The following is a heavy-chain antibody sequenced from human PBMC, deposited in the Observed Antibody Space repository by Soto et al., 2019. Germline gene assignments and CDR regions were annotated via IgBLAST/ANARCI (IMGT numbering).Heavy chain of an antibody. CDR1: GDSISSGDYY. J-gene: IGHJ3*02. CDR2: IYYSGGT. D-gene: IGHD3-22*01. Sequence: QVQLQESGPGLVKPSQTLSLTCTVSGDSISSGDYYWSWIRQPPGKGLEWIGYIYYSGGTYYDPSLTMRVAISVDTSKNQFSLKLRSVTAADTAVYYCTIKVYYDSTGYYGLDIWGEGTMVTVSS. V-gene: IGHV4-30-4*01. CDR3: TIKVYYDSTGYYGLDI.